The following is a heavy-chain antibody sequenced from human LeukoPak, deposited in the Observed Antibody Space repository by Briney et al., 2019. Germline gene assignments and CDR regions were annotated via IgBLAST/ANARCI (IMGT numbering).Heavy chain of an antibody. D-gene: IGHD3-22*01. Sequence: GGSLRLSCAASGFTFSSYAMSWVRQAPGKGLEWVSSISSSSSYIYYADSVKGRFTISRDNAKNSLYLQMNSLRAEDTAVYYCARDQGKHYDSSGYYLGGYWGQGTLVTVSS. CDR3: ARDQGKHYDSSGYYLGGY. CDR2: ISSSSSYI. J-gene: IGHJ4*02. V-gene: IGHV3-21*01. CDR1: GFTFSSYA.